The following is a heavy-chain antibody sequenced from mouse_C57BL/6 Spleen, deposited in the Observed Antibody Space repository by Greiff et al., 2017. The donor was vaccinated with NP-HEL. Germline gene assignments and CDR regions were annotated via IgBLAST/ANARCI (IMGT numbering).Heavy chain of an antibody. J-gene: IGHJ1*03. V-gene: IGHV1-69*01. Sequence: QVQLQQPGAELVMPGASVKLSCKASGYTFTSYWMHWVQQRPGQGLAWIGEIAPSDSYTNYNQKFKGKSTLTVDKSSSTAYRQRSSLTSEDSAVYYCARRHYGSSYPTFDVWGTGTTVTVSS. CDR3: ARRHYGSSYPTFDV. CDR2: IAPSDSYT. D-gene: IGHD1-1*01. CDR1: GYTFTSYW.